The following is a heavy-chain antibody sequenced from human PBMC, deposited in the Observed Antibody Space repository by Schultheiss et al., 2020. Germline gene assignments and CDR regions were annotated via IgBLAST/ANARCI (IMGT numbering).Heavy chain of an antibody. CDR1: GYTFTSYG. Sequence: SVTVSCKASGYTFTSYGISWVRQAPGQGLEWMGGIIPIFGTANYAQKFQGRVTITADESTSTAYMELSSLRSEDTAVYYCARDRRGSYGMDVWGQGTTVTVS. CDR3: ARDRRGSYGMDV. CDR2: IIPIFGTA. D-gene: IGHD3-10*01. V-gene: IGHV1-69*13. J-gene: IGHJ6*02.